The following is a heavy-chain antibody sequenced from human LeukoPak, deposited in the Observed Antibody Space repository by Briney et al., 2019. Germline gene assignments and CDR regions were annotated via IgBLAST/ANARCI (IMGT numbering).Heavy chain of an antibody. CDR1: GFTFSSYS. CDR2: ISSSSSYI. J-gene: IGHJ4*02. Sequence: GGSLRLSCAASGFTFSSYSMKWVRQARGKGLEWVSSISSSSSYIYYADSVKGRFTISRDNAKNSLYLQLDSLRAEDTAVYYCARAGREMATIPPDYWGQGTLVTVSS. V-gene: IGHV3-21*01. CDR3: ARAGREMATIPPDY. D-gene: IGHD5-12*01.